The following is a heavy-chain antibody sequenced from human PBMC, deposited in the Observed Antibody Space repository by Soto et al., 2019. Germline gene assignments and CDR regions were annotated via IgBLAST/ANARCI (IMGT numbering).Heavy chain of an antibody. V-gene: IGHV1-46*03. CDR2: INPSGGST. Sequence: VASVKVSCKASGYTFTSYYMHWVRQAPGQGLEWMGIINPSGGSTSYAQKFQGRVTMTRDTSTSTVYMELSSLRSEDTAVYYCARDGNEEVRGVIPFDYWGQGTLVTVSS. CDR1: GYTFTSYY. J-gene: IGHJ4*02. D-gene: IGHD3-10*01. CDR3: ARDGNEEVRGVIPFDY.